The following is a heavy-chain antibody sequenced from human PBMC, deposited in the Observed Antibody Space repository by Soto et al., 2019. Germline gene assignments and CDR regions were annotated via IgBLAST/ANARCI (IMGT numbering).Heavy chain of an antibody. CDR3: AKDGVEYQLVVNFDY. J-gene: IGHJ4*02. Sequence: EVQLLESGGGLVQPGGSLRLSCAASGFRFSSYAMSWVRQAPGKGLEWVSTIGASGRDTYYADFVKGRFTISRDSSKNTLYLRMNSLTVEDTSIYYCAKDGVEYQLVVNFDYWGQGTLVTVSS. V-gene: IGHV3-23*01. CDR1: GFRFSSYA. D-gene: IGHD6-13*01. CDR2: IGASGRDT.